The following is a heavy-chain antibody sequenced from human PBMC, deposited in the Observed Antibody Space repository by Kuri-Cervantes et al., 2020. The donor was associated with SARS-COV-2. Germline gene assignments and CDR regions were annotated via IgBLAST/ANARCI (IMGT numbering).Heavy chain of an antibody. Sequence: GGSLRLSCAASGFTFSIYAMSWVRQAPGKGLEWVSSISGSGGSTYYADSVKGQFTISRDNSKNTLYLQMNSLRAEDTAVYYCAKGVTLNNYYGSGSYSYYYYGMDVWGQGTTVTVSS. CDR3: AKGVTLNNYYGSGSYSYYYYGMDV. V-gene: IGHV3-23*01. J-gene: IGHJ6*02. CDR1: GFTFSIYA. D-gene: IGHD3-10*01. CDR2: ISGSGGST.